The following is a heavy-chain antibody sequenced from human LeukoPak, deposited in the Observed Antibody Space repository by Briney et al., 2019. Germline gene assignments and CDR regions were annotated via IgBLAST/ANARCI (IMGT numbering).Heavy chain of an antibody. CDR3: ARGEDFERYYLAY. J-gene: IGHJ4*02. D-gene: IGHD3-9*01. Sequence: TLSETLSLTCAVYGGSFSGYYWSWIRQPPGKGLEWIGEINHSGSTNYNPSLKSRATISVDTSKNQFSLKLTSVTAADTAVYFCARGEDFERYYLAYWGQGTLVTVSS. V-gene: IGHV4-34*01. CDR1: GGSFSGYY. CDR2: INHSGST.